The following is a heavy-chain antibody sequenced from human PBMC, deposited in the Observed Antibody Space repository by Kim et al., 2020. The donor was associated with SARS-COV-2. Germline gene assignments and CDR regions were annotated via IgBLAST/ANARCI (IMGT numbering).Heavy chain of an antibody. J-gene: IGHJ4*01. CDR3: SCAAYKGLWSYFDY. V-gene: IGHV3-11*01. CDR2: IRSKGCGG. CDR1: GFTFSDYA. Sequence: GGSLRLSCTASGFTFSDYAMSWVRQAPGKGLEWVAFIRSKGCGGYYADSVKVRCTITSDNAENTIHAQMHSMRAENTDTYYCSCAAYKGLWSYFDY. D-gene: IGHD3-10*01.